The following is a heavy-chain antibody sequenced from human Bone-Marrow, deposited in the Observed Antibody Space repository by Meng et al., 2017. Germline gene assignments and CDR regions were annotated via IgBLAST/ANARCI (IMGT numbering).Heavy chain of an antibody. CDR1: GFTFSNAW. V-gene: IGHV3-15*01. D-gene: IGHD3-10*01. J-gene: IGHJ4*02. Sequence: GESLKISCAASGFTFSNAWMSWVRRAPGKGLEWVGRIKSKTDGGTTDYAAPVKGRFTISRDDSKNTLYLQMNSLKTEDTAVYYCTTVDMVRGVIITYYFDYWGQGTLVTVSS. CDR3: TTVDMVRGVIITYYFDY. CDR2: IKSKTDGGTT.